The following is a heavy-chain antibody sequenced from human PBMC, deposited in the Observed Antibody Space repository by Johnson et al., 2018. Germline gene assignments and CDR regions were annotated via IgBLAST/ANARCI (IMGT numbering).Heavy chain of an antibody. CDR3: ARRNNWDAFEI. CDR1: GYTFTYYD. Sequence: QVQLVQSGAEVKKPGASVKVSCKASGYTFTYYDINWVRQATGQGLEWMGWMNPNSGNTGYAQKFQGRVTMTRYTSISTADRELSSLRSEDPAVYYCARRNNWDAFEIWGKGTMFTVAA. CDR2: MNPNSGNT. D-gene: IGHD1-20*01. V-gene: IGHV1-8*01. J-gene: IGHJ3*02.